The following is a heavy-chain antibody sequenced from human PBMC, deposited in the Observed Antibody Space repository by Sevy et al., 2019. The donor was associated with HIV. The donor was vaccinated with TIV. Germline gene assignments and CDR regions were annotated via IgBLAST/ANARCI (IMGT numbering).Heavy chain of an antibody. CDR1: GFTFENYG. J-gene: IGHJ5*02. Sequence: GGSLRLSCAVSGFTFENYGMSWVRQAPGKGLEWVTGINWNGGTKNYVDSVKGRFTISRDNAKNSLNLQMDSLRVEDTAVYYCARNTGFACGDNWFDPWGQGTLVTVSS. D-gene: IGHD5-12*01. CDR2: INWNGGTK. V-gene: IGHV3-20*04. CDR3: ARNTGFACGDNWFDP.